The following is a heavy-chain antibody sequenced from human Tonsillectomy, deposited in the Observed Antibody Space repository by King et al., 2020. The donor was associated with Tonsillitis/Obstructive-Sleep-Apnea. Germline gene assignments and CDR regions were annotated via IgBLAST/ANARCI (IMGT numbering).Heavy chain of an antibody. J-gene: IGHJ4*02. CDR3: ARKVANGPIDY. D-gene: IGHD4/OR15-4a*01. CDR2: VHYTGCT. V-gene: IGHV4-59*02. Sequence: MQLQESGPRLVKPSETLSLTCTVSGGSVNNYYWSWIRQPPGKELEWVGYVHYTGCTFYNPSLESRVTISIDTSKNQFSLRLIYVTAADTAVYYCARKVANGPIDYWGQGILVTVSS. CDR1: GGSVNNYY.